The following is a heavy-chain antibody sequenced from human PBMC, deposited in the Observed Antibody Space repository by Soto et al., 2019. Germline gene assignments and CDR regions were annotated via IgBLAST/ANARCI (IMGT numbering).Heavy chain of an antibody. Sequence: SETLSLTCAVYGASLSDNYCNWLRQPPGKGLEWIGEINHSGNTNYNPSLRSRVTISIDTSKNQLSLNLRSLTAADTAVYYCARVGSNSCYMCYYYGMDVWGQGTTVTVSS. V-gene: IGHV4-34*01. CDR2: INHSGNT. J-gene: IGHJ6*02. CDR3: ARVGSNSCYMCYYYGMDV. CDR1: GASLSDNY. D-gene: IGHD2-2*02.